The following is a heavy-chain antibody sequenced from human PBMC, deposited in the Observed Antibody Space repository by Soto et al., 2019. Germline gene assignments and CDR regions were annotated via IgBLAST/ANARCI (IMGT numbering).Heavy chain of an antibody. V-gene: IGHV3-23*01. CDR2: ISGSGGST. CDR3: AKKDGAAQGGGDYYYYGMDV. D-gene: IGHD3-10*01. J-gene: IGHJ6*02. Sequence: GGSLRLSCAASGFTFSSYAMSWVRQAPGKGLEWVSAISGSGGSTYYADSVKGRFTISRDNSKNTLYLQMNSLRAEDTAVYYWAKKDGAAQGGGDYYYYGMDVWGHGTTVTVS. CDR1: GFTFSSYA.